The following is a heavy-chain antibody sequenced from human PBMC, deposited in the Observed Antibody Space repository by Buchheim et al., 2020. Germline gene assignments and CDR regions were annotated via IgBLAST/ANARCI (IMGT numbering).Heavy chain of an antibody. CDR3: ARGEETIYYYYGMDV. CDR2: INSDGSST. Sequence: EVQLVESGGGLVQPGGSLRLSCAASGFTFSSYWMHWVRQAPGKGLVWVSRINSDGSSTSYADSVKGRFTISRDNAKNTMYLQMNSLRAGDTAMYYCARGEETIYYYYGMDVWGQGTT. D-gene: IGHD1-7*01. V-gene: IGHV3-74*01. J-gene: IGHJ6*02. CDR1: GFTFSSYW.